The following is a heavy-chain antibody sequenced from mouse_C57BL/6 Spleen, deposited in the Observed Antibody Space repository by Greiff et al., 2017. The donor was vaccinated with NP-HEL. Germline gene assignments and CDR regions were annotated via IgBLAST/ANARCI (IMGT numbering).Heavy chain of an antibody. Sequence: VQLQQPGAELVKPGASVKLSCKASGYTFTSYWMHWVKQRPGRGLEWIGRIDPNSGGTKYNEKFKSKATLTVDKPSSTAYMQLSSLTSEDSAVYYCAREGTTVVATSYYFDYWGQGTTLTVSS. CDR2: IDPNSGGT. CDR3: AREGTTVVATSYYFDY. CDR1: GYTFTSYW. D-gene: IGHD1-1*01. J-gene: IGHJ2*01. V-gene: IGHV1-72*01.